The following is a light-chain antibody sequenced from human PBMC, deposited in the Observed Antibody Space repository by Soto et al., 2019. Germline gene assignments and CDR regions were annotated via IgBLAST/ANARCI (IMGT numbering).Light chain of an antibody. J-gene: IGKJ4*01. Sequence: EIVLTQSPGTLSLSPGERATLSCRASQSVSSSYLAWYQQKPGQAPRLLIYGASSRATGIPDRFSGSGSGTAFTLTISRLEPEDFAVYFCQQFGNSLTFGGGTKVEIK. CDR2: GAS. CDR3: QQFGNSLT. CDR1: QSVSSSY. V-gene: IGKV3-20*01.